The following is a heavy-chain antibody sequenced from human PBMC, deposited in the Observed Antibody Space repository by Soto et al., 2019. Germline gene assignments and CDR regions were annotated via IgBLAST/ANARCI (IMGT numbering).Heavy chain of an antibody. J-gene: IGHJ4*02. CDR3: ARTNYYGSGSFDY. CDR2: IIPILGIA. Sequence: QVQLVQSGAEVKKPGSSVKVSCKASGGTFSSYTISWVRQAPGQGLEWMGRIIPILGIANYAQKFQGRVTITADKSTSTAYMELSSLRSEDTAVYYFARTNYYGSGSFDYWGQGTLVTVSS. V-gene: IGHV1-69*02. D-gene: IGHD3-10*01. CDR1: GGTFSSYT.